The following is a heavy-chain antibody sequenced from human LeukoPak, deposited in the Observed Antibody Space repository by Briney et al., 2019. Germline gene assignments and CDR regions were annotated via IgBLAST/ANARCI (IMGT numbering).Heavy chain of an antibody. CDR3: ARRAGGYSHPYDY. Sequence: KTGGSLRLSCAASGFTFSSYWMSWVRQAPGKGLEWVGHFKIKADGGTTDYAAPVKDRFTISRDDSQNTLYLQMNSLRAEDTAVYYCARRAGGYSHPYDYWGQGVLVTVSS. CDR1: GFTFSSYW. CDR2: FKIKADGGTT. D-gene: IGHD4-23*01. J-gene: IGHJ4*02. V-gene: IGHV3-15*01.